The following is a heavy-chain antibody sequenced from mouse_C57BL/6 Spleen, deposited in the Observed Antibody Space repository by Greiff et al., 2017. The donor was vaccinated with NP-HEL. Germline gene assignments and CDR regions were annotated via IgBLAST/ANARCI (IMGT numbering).Heavy chain of an antibody. Sequence: EVMLVESGGGLVKPGGSLKLSCAASGFTFSSYTMSWVRQTPEKRLEWVATISGGGGNTYYPDSVKGRFTISRDNAKNTLYLQMSSLRSEDTALYYCARHAGDGYDDYAMDYWGQGTSVTVSS. CDR2: ISGGGGNT. CDR1: GFTFSSYT. V-gene: IGHV5-9*01. D-gene: IGHD2-2*01. CDR3: ARHAGDGYDDYAMDY. J-gene: IGHJ4*01.